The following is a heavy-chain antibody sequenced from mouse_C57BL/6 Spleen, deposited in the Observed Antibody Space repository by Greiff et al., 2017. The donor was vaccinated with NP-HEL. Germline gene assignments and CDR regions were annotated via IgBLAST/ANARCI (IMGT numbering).Heavy chain of an antibody. V-gene: IGHV1-81*01. Sequence: VQLQQSGAELARPGASVKLSCKASGYTFTSYGISWVKQRTGQGLEWIGEIYHRSGNTYYNEKFKGKATLTADKSSSTAYMELRSLTSEDSAVYFCARWTTVVGFDYWGQGTTLTVSS. D-gene: IGHD1-1*01. CDR1: GYTFTSYG. CDR3: ARWTTVVGFDY. CDR2: IYHRSGNT. J-gene: IGHJ2*01.